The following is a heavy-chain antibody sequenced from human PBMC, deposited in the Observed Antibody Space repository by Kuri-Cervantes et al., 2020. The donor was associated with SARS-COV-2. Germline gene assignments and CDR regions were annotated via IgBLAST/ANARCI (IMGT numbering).Heavy chain of an antibody. Sequence: GGSLRLSCAASGFTFSSYAMHWVRQAPGKGLEWVSLISWDGGSTYYADSVKGRFTISRDNSKNSLYLQMNSLRAEDTALYYCAKGTYPVGSYGYFDYWGQGTLVTVSS. CDR3: AKGTYPVGSYGYFDY. D-gene: IGHD5-18*01. V-gene: IGHV3-43D*03. CDR2: ISWDGGST. CDR1: GFTFSSYA. J-gene: IGHJ4*02.